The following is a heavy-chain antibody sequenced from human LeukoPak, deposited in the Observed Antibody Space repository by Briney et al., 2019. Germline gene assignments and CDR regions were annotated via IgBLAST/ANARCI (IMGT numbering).Heavy chain of an antibody. CDR1: GFTFNRCW. J-gene: IGHJ1*01. V-gene: IGHV3-7*01. D-gene: IGHD2-21*02. Sequence: SGVSLRLSCVVSGFTFNRCWMNWVRQAPGKGLEWVAHINPDGRDTYYVDSVKGRFTISRDNAQNSMYLQMNSLRVEDTAVYYCTSWGDTTAEYFQRWGQGTLVTVSS. CDR3: TSWGDTTAEYFQR. CDR2: INPDGRDT.